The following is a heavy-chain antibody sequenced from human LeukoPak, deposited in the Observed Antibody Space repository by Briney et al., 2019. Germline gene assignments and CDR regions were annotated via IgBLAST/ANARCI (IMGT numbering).Heavy chain of an antibody. J-gene: IGHJ4*02. D-gene: IGHD6-13*01. CDR1: GFTFSSYG. CDR2: ISGSGGST. Sequence: PGGSLRLSCAASGFTFSSYGMSWVRQAPGKGLEWVSAISGSGGSTYYADSVKGRFTISRDNSKNTLYLQMNSLRAEDTAVYYCAKFPTTREAIAASPLWGQGTLVTVSS. V-gene: IGHV3-23*01. CDR3: AKFPTTREAIAASPL.